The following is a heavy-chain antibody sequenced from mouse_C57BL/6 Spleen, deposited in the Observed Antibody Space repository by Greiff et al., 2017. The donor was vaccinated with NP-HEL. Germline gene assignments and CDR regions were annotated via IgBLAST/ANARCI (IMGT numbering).Heavy chain of an antibody. CDR3: AIYYDYHYYAMDY. V-gene: IGHV1-54*01. CDR1: GYAFTNYL. Sequence: VQLQQSGAELVRPGTSVKVSCKASGYAFTNYLIEWVKQRPGQGLEWIGVINPGSGGTNYNEKFKGKATLTADKSSSTAYMQLSSLTSEDSAVYFCAIYYDYHYYAMDYWGQGTSVTVSS. CDR2: INPGSGGT. D-gene: IGHD2-4*01. J-gene: IGHJ4*01.